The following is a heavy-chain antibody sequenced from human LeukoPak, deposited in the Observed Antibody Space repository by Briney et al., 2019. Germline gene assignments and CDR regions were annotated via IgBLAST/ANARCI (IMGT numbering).Heavy chain of an antibody. CDR3: ARGGTWYYAFDY. CDR1: GGSLSSGGDF. D-gene: IGHD2-15*01. J-gene: IGHJ4*02. CDR2: IYYNGFT. Sequence: SETLSLTCVVSGGSLSSGGDFWSWFRQPPGTGLEWIGYIYYNGFTYYNPSLKSRVTISVDTSKNQFSLEVSSVTAADTAVYYCARGGTWYYAFDYWGQGTLVTVSS. V-gene: IGHV4-31*11.